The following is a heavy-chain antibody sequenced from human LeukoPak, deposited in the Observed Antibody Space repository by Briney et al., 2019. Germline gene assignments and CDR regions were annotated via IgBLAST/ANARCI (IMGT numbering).Heavy chain of an antibody. CDR2: ISTYNGNT. Sequence: GASVKVSCKASGYTFTNYGINWVRQAPGQGLEWMGWISTYNGNTSYAQKLQGRVTMTTDTSTSTAYMELRSLRSDDTAVYYCARGLGATYSDILTGYPLIYWGQGTLVTVSS. CDR3: ARGLGATYSDILTGYPLIY. CDR1: GYTFTNYG. V-gene: IGHV1-18*01. J-gene: IGHJ4*02. D-gene: IGHD3-9*01.